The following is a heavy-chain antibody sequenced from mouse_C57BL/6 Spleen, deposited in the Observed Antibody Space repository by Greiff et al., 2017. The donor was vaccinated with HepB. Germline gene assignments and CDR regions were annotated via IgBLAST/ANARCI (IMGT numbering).Heavy chain of an antibody. Sequence: VQLQQSGAELVRPGASVKLSCTASGFNIKDDYMHWVKQRPEQGLEWIGWIDPENGDTEYASKFQGKATITADTSSNTAYLQLSSLTSEDTAVYYCTTWWLRRFDYWGQGTTLTVSS. CDR3: TTWWLRRFDY. CDR1: GFNIKDDY. D-gene: IGHD2-2*01. V-gene: IGHV14-4*01. J-gene: IGHJ2*01. CDR2: IDPENGDT.